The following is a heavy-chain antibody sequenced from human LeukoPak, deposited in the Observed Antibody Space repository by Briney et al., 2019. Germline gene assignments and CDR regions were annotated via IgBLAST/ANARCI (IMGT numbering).Heavy chain of an antibody. CDR2: IYYSGST. Sequence: SETLSLTCTVSGGSISSYYWNWIRQPPGKGLEWIGYIYYSGSTNYNPSLKSRVTISVDTSKNQFSLKLSSVTAADTAVYYCARGADSSGYYSIFHFDYWGQGTLDTVSS. J-gene: IGHJ4*02. CDR3: ARGADSSGYYSIFHFDY. CDR1: GGSISSYY. V-gene: IGHV4-59*01. D-gene: IGHD3-22*01.